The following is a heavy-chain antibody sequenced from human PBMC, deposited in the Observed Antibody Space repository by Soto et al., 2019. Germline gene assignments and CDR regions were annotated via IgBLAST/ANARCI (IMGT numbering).Heavy chain of an antibody. V-gene: IGHV3-23*01. CDR1: GFTFSSYA. CDR3: ATSPVVVAVYGYYYYMDV. J-gene: IGHJ6*03. Sequence: GGSLRLSCAASGFTFSSYAMSWVRQAPGKGLEWVSAISGSGGSTYYVDSVKGRFTISRDNSKNTLYLQMNSLRAEDTAVYYCATSPVVVAVYGYYYYMDVWGKGTTVTVSS. CDR2: ISGSGGST. D-gene: IGHD2-15*01.